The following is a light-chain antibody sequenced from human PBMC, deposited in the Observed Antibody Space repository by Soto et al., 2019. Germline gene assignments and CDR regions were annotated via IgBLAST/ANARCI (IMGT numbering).Light chain of an antibody. CDR2: GAS. CDR3: QQYNNWPST. CDR1: QSVSSN. Sequence: EIVMTQSPATLSVSPGERATLSCRASQSVSSNLAWYQHKPGQTPRLLIYGASTRATGLPVRFSGSGSGTEFTLTLSSLQSEDFAVYYCQQYNNWPSTFGGGTKVEI. V-gene: IGKV3-15*01. J-gene: IGKJ4*01.